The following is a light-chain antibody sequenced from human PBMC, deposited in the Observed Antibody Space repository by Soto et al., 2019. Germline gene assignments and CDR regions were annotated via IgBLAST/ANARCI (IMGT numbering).Light chain of an antibody. V-gene: IGKV3-15*01. CDR3: QQYRSWPRT. CDR1: QSVQSN. J-gene: IGKJ1*01. CDR2: GAS. Sequence: EIVLTQSPATLSVSPGERGTLSCRASQSVQSNLAWYQQKPGQAPRLLIYGASTRATDMPGRFSGRGAGAEFTLTISSLQSEDFAVYYCQQYRSWPRTFGQGTKVDI.